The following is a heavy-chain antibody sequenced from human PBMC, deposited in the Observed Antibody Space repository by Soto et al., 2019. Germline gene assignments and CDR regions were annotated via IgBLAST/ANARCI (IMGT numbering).Heavy chain of an antibody. CDR2: INGGDDRT. V-gene: IGHV3-74*01. CDR3: ASAFVRSRSLYYYYYMDV. D-gene: IGHD2-2*01. J-gene: IGHJ6*03. Sequence: HPGGSLRLSCAASGFSLRNFWMHWVRQAPGKGLVWVSGINGGDDRTHYAESVRGRFTIIRDNAKNTLYLQMNSLRAEDTAVYYCASAFVRSRSLYYYYYMDVWGKGTTVTVSS. CDR1: GFSLRNFW.